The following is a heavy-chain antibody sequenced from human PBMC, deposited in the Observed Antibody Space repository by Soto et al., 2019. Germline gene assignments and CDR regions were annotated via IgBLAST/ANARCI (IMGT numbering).Heavy chain of an antibody. CDR1: GYTFSTYG. V-gene: IGHV1-18*01. J-gene: IGHJ1*01. Sequence: GSVKVSFKASGYTFSTYGISLVRQAPGLGLEWMGWISPNNRNTNYAQTLQGRVTLTTDTSTRTAYMELRSLRSDDTAVYYCARAEQWMENDEYFQHWGQGTLVTVSS. CDR3: ARAEQWMENDEYFQH. D-gene: IGHD6-19*01. CDR2: ISPNNRNT.